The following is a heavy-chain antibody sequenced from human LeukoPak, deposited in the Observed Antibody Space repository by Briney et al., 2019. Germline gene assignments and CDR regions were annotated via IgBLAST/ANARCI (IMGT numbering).Heavy chain of an antibody. V-gene: IGHV3-66*01. Sequence: PGGSLRLSCAASGITVSSDYMSWVRQAPGKGLEWVSIIYSGSTNYADSVNGRFTISRDNSKNTLYLQMNSLRAEDTAVYYCARSPGIVVVPAAPYYFDYWGQGTLVTVSS. CDR3: ARSPGIVVVPAAPYYFDY. CDR2: IYSGST. D-gene: IGHD2-2*01. CDR1: GITVSSDY. J-gene: IGHJ4*02.